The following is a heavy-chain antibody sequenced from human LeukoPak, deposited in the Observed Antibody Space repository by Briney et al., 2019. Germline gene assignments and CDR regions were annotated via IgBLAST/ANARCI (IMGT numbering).Heavy chain of an antibody. CDR3: ARIAQLNTAMVTWGLDY. J-gene: IGHJ4*02. Sequence: VASVKVSCKASGGTFSSYAISWVRQAPGQGLEWMGGIIPIFGTANYAQKFQGRVTITADKSTSTAYMELSSLRSEDTAVYYCARIAQLNTAMVTWGLDYWGQGTLVTVSS. CDR2: IIPIFGTA. D-gene: IGHD5-18*01. CDR1: GGTFSSYA. V-gene: IGHV1-69*06.